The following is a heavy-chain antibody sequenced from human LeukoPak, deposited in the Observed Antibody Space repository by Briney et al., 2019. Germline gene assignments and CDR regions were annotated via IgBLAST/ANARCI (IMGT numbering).Heavy chain of an antibody. J-gene: IGHJ4*02. V-gene: IGHV3-74*01. D-gene: IGHD3-9*01. CDR2: INSDGSIT. CDR3: ARGRDYDILTGDY. CDR1: GFTFSSYW. Sequence: PGGSLRLSCAASGFTFSSYWRHWVRPAPGKGLVWVSRINSDGSITTYADCVEGRFTNSRDNAMHTLYLQMNSLRVDDSAVYYCARGRDYDILTGDYWGQGTLVTVSS.